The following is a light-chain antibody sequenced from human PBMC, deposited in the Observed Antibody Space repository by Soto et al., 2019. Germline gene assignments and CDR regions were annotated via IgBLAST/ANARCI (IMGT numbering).Light chain of an antibody. CDR1: GGSIASGY. CDR3: QSYHRSTTDV. V-gene: IGLV6-57*03. Sequence: NFMLTQPHSVSESPGKTVTISCTRSGGSIASGYVQWYQQRPGSAPTTVIYEDNQRPSGVPDRFSGSIDRSSNSASLTISGLKTEDEADYYCQSYHRSTTDVVGTGTKVTVL. CDR2: EDN. J-gene: IGLJ1*01.